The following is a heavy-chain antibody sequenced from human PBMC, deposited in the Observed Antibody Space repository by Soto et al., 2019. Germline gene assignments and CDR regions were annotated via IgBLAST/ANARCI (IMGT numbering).Heavy chain of an antibody. CDR3: TPDRRNYDFWSGYYVSCFDS. CDR1: GFTFSNAW. Sequence: EVQLVESGGGLVKPGGSLRLSCAASGFTFSNAWMSSVRQAPGKGLEWVGRIKSKTDGGTTDYAAPVKGRFTISRDDSKNTLSLQMNSLKTEDTAVHYCTPDRRNYDFWSGYYVSCFDSWGQGTLVTVSS. CDR2: IKSKTDGGTT. J-gene: IGHJ4*02. D-gene: IGHD3-3*01. V-gene: IGHV3-15*01.